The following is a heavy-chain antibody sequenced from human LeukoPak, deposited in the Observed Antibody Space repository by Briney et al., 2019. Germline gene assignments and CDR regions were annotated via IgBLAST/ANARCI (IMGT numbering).Heavy chain of an antibody. V-gene: IGHV3-11*01. Sequence: AGGSLRLSCAASGFTFSDYCMSWIRQAPGKGLEWVSYISSSGSTIYYADSVKGRFTISRDNAKNSLYLQMNSLRAEDTAVYYCARDSYCSSTSCYRYYYYGMDVWGQGTTVTVSS. CDR1: GFTFSDYC. D-gene: IGHD2-2*02. CDR3: ARDSYCSSTSCYRYYYYGMDV. CDR2: ISSSGSTI. J-gene: IGHJ6*02.